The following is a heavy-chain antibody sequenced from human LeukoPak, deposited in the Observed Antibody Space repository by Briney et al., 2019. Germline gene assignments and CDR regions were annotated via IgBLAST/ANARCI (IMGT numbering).Heavy chain of an antibody. Sequence: GRSLRLSCAASGFTFDDYAMHWVRQAPGKGLEWVSGISWNSGSIGYADSVKGRFTISRDNAKNSLYLQMNSLRAEDTALYYCAKDIFFRDADTAMVSSGMDVWGQGTTVTVSS. CDR3: AKDIFFRDADTAMVSSGMDV. D-gene: IGHD5-18*01. CDR2: ISWNSGSI. J-gene: IGHJ6*02. V-gene: IGHV3-9*01. CDR1: GFTFDDYA.